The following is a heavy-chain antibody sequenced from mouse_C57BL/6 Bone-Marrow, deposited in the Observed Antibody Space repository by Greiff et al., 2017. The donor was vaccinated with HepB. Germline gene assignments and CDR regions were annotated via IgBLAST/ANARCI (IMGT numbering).Heavy chain of an antibody. CDR1: GFSLTSYG. CDR3: AKTDYYDSSRFAC. Sequence: VKLMESGPGLVQPSQSLSITCTVSGFSLTSYGVHWVRQSPGKGLEWLGVIWRGGSTDYNAAFMSRLSITKDNSKSQVFFKMNSLQADDTAIYYCAKTDYYDSSRFACWGQGALVTVSA. J-gene: IGHJ3*01. V-gene: IGHV2-5*01. D-gene: IGHD1-1*01. CDR2: IWRGGST.